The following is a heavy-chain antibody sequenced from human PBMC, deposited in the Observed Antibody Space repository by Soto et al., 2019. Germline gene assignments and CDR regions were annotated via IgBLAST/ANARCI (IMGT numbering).Heavy chain of an antibody. V-gene: IGHV3-48*01. CDR1: GFTFSSYS. J-gene: IGHJ3*02. CDR3: ARDRGRDYGDYVNAFDI. CDR2: ISSSSSTI. D-gene: IGHD4-17*01. Sequence: GGSLRLSCAASGFTFSSYSMNWVRQAPGKGLEWVSYISSSSSTIYYADSVKGRFTISRDNAKNSLYLQMNSLRAEDTAVYYCARDRGRDYGDYVNAFDIWGQGTMVTVSS.